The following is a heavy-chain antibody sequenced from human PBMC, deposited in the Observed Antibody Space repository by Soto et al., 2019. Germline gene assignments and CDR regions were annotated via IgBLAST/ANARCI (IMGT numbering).Heavy chain of an antibody. D-gene: IGHD5-18*01. CDR2: IYYSGST. Sequence: QVQLQESGPGLVKPSETLSLTCTVSGGSISSYYWSWIRQPPGKGLEWIGYIYYSGSTNYNPSLQRRVTLAVDTSKNPFSLKLSSVTAADTAVYYCARRYGSCFDYWGQGTLVTVSS. J-gene: IGHJ4*02. CDR3: ARRYGSCFDY. V-gene: IGHV4-59*08. CDR1: GGSISSYY.